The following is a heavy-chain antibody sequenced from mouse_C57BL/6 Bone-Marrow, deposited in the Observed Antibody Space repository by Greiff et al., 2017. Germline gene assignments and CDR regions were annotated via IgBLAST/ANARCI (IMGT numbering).Heavy chain of an antibody. CDR1: GFTFSSYA. Sequence: DVMLVESGGGLVKPGGSLKLSCAASGFTFSSYAMSWVRQTPEKRLEWVATISDGGSYTYYPDNVKGRFTISRDNAKNNLYLQMSHLKSEDTAMYYCARDEMVTTDWYFDVWGTGTTVTVSS. CDR2: ISDGGSYT. CDR3: ARDEMVTTDWYFDV. D-gene: IGHD2-2*01. V-gene: IGHV5-4*01. J-gene: IGHJ1*03.